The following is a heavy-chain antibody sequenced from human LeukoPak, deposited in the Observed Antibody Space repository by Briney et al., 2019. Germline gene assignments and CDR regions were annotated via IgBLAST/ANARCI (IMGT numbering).Heavy chain of an antibody. CDR1: GYSFTALY. J-gene: IGHJ3*01. V-gene: IGHV1-2*02. CDR2: INPNTGAT. D-gene: IGHD1-26*01. CDR3: ARTWEVEGIDL. Sequence: GASVKVSCKASGYSFTALYIHWVRQAPGQGLEWMGWINPNTGATNLAQRFQDRVTMTRDTSSSTAYMELRSLTSDDTAVYYCARTWEVEGIDLWGQGTLVTVSS.